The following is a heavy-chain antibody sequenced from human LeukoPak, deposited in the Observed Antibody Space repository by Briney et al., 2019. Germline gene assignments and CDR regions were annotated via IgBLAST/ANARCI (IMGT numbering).Heavy chain of an antibody. CDR2: ISWNSGTI. J-gene: IGHJ1*01. Sequence: ALRLSCAASGFTFDNYAMNWVRQVPGKGLEWISLISWNSGTIGYADSVKGRFTISRDNANNFLYLQMNSLRAEDTALYYCARAYKDRSLAGKKEFFQHWGQGTLVTVYS. CDR1: GFTFDNYA. V-gene: IGHV3-9*01. CDR3: ARAYKDRSLAGKKEFFQH. D-gene: IGHD6-19*01.